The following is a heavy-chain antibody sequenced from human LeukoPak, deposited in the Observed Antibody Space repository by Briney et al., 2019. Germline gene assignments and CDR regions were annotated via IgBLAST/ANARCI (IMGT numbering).Heavy chain of an antibody. CDR1: GYSISSGYF. J-gene: IGHJ4*02. Sequence: SETLSLTCAVSGYSISSGYFWGWIRQPPGKGLEWIGSIYHSGSTCYNPSLKSRVTISVDTSKNQFSLKLSSVTAADTAVYYCARHPLDGGNSGNDYWGQGTLVTVSS. D-gene: IGHD4-23*01. CDR2: IYHSGST. V-gene: IGHV4-38-2*01. CDR3: ARHPLDGGNSGNDY.